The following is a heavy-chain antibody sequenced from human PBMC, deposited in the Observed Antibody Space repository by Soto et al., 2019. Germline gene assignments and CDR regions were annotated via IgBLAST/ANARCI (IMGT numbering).Heavy chain of an antibody. D-gene: IGHD3-10*01. Sequence: QVQMVQSGAEVKKTGASVKVSCKTSGYTFTTFGINWVRQAPGQVREWMGCLTAYDGKRNFAQKFQDRLTMTMDIATSTGYMELSGLRSDDTAVYFCARGRTYGDFDYWGRGTQVAVSS. CDR2: LTAYDGKR. CDR3: ARGRTYGDFDY. V-gene: IGHV1-18*01. J-gene: IGHJ4*02. CDR1: GYTFTTFG.